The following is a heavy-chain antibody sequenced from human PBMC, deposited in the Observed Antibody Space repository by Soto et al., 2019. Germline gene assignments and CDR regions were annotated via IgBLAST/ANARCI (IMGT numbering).Heavy chain of an antibody. J-gene: IGHJ4*02. D-gene: IGHD3-16*02. V-gene: IGHV4-4*02. Sequence: QVQLQESGPGLVKPSGTLSLTCAVSGGSISSSNWWSWVRQPPGKGLEWIGEINHSGSTNNNPSLKRRGTISVDKSKNQSALKLRSVTAADTAVYYCASGLSTVSPLDYWGQGTLVTVSS. CDR1: GGSISSSNW. CDR2: INHSGST. CDR3: ASGLSTVSPLDY.